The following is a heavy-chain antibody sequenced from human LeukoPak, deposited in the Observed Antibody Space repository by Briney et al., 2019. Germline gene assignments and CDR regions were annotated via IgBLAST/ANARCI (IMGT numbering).Heavy chain of an antibody. Sequence: PSETLSLTCTVSGYSISSGYYWVWIRRPPGKGLEWIGSIYRSGSTNYNPSLKSRVTISVDTSKNQFSLKVSSVTAADTAVYYCARASLILKGPQKLYYFDYWGQGTLVSVSS. D-gene: IGHD3/OR15-3a*01. J-gene: IGHJ4*02. CDR3: ARASLILKGPQKLYYFDY. CDR1: GYSISSGYY. V-gene: IGHV4-38-2*02. CDR2: IYRSGST.